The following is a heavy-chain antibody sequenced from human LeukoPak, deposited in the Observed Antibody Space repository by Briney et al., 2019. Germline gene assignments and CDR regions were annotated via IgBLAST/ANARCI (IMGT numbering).Heavy chain of an antibody. Sequence: PGGPLRLSCEASGFTFSSHSMNWVRQAPGKGLEWVSYITSTSRSTYYADSVKGRFTISRDNAKNSLYLQMNSLGDEDTAVYYCARDGPVAGTPFDFWGQGTLVTVSS. D-gene: IGHD6-19*01. CDR3: ARDGPVAGTPFDF. V-gene: IGHV3-48*02. CDR2: ITSTSRST. CDR1: GFTFSSHS. J-gene: IGHJ4*02.